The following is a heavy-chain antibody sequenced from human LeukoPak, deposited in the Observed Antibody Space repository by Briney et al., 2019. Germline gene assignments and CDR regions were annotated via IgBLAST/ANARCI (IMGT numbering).Heavy chain of an antibody. J-gene: IGHJ4*02. Sequence: SETLSLTCTVSGGSISSYYWSWIRQPPGKGLEWIGYIYYSGSTNYNPSLKSRVTISVDTSKNQFSLKLSSVTAADTAVYYCARHVLRFLEWLPNYDYFDYWGQGILVTVSS. CDR1: GGSISSYY. CDR2: IYYSGST. V-gene: IGHV4-59*08. D-gene: IGHD3-3*01. CDR3: ARHVLRFLEWLPNYDYFDY.